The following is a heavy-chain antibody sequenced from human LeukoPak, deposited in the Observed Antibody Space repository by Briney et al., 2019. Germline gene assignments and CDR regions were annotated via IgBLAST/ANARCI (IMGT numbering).Heavy chain of an antibody. J-gene: IGHJ4*02. D-gene: IGHD4-17*01. CDR3: AKDNYDYGDYDGGDY. V-gene: IGHV3-30*02. CDR2: IRYDGSNK. CDR1: GFTFSSYG. Sequence: GSLRLSCAASGFTFSSYGMHWVRQAPGKGLEWVAFIRYDGSNKYYADSVKGRFTISRDNSKNTLYLQMNSLRAEDTAVYYCAKDNYDYGDYDGGDYWGQGTLVSVSS.